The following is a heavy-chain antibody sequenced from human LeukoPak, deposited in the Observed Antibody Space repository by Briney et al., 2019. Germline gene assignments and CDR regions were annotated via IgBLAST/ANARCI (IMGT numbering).Heavy chain of an antibody. CDR3: AKAYDSSGSPGD. V-gene: IGHV3-23*01. CDR2: ISGSGGST. Sequence: GGSLRLSCAASGFTFSSYVMSWVRQAPGKGLEWVSAISGSGGSTYYADSVKGRFTISRDNSKNTLYLQMNSLRAEDTAVYYCAKAYDSSGSPGDWGQGTLVTVSS. J-gene: IGHJ4*02. D-gene: IGHD3-22*01. CDR1: GFTFSSYV.